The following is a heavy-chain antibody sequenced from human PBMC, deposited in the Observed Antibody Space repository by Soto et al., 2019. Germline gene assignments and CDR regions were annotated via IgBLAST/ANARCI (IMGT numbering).Heavy chain of an antibody. D-gene: IGHD3-9*01. CDR1: GFTFSSYE. Sequence: HPGGSLRLSCAASGFTFSSYEMNWVRQAPGKGLEWVSYISSSGSTIYYADSVKGRFTISRDNAKNSLYLQMNSLRAEDTAVYYCASTEGRSVLRYFDWLPSWDFDYWGQGTLVTVSS. J-gene: IGHJ4*02. CDR3: ASTEGRSVLRYFDWLPSWDFDY. CDR2: ISSSGSTI. V-gene: IGHV3-48*03.